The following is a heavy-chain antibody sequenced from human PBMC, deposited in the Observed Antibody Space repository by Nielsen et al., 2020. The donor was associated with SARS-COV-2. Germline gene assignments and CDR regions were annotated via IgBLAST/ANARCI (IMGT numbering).Heavy chain of an antibody. J-gene: IGHJ4*02. CDR3: ARAYSGYDHSDY. D-gene: IGHD5-12*01. Sequence: WVRQAPGQGLEWMGGIIPIFGTANYAQKFQGRVTITADESTSTAYMELSSLRAEDTAVYYCARAYSGYDHSDYWGQGTLVTVSS. V-gene: IGHV1-69*01. CDR2: IIPIFGTA.